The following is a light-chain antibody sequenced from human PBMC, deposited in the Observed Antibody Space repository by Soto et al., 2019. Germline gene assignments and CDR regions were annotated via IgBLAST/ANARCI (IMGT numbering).Light chain of an antibody. CDR2: GAS. J-gene: IGKJ1*01. CDR3: QQYGSSPWK. CDR1: QSVSSSY. Sequence: DIVLTQSPVTLSLSPGERATLSCRASQSVSSSYLAWYQQKPGQAPRLLIYGASSRATGIPDRFSGSGSGTDFTLTISRLEPEDFAVYYCQQYGSSPWKFGQGTKVDIK. V-gene: IGKV3-20*01.